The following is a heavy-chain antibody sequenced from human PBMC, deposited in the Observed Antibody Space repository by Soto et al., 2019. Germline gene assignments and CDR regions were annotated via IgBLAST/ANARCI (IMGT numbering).Heavy chain of an antibody. V-gene: IGHV3-30*03. J-gene: IGHJ4*02. D-gene: IGHD5-18*01. CDR2: ISYDGSNK. CDR3: ARDTAMGGFDY. CDR1: GFTFSSYG. Sequence: GGSLRLSCAASGFTFSSYGMHWVRQAPGKGLEWVAVISYDGSNKYYADSVKGRFTISRDNSKNTLYLQMNSLRAEDTAVYYCARDTAMGGFDYWGQGTLVTVSS.